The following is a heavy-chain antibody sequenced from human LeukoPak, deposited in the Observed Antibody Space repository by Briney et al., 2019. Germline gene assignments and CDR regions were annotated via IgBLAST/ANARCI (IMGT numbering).Heavy chain of an antibody. CDR2: IFYSGST. CDR1: GGSISSYY. D-gene: IGHD3-9*01. CDR3: ARPLLRYFDWGPFDP. V-gene: IGHV4-59*08. Sequence: SETLSLTGTVSGGSISSYYWSWIRQPPGKGLEWIGYIFYSGSTNYNPSLKSRVTISVDTSKNQFSLKLSSVTAADTAVYYCARPLLRYFDWGPFDPWGQGTLVTVSS. J-gene: IGHJ5*02.